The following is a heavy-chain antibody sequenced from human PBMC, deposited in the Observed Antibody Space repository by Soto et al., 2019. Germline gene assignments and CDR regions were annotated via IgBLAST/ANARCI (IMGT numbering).Heavy chain of an antibody. V-gene: IGHV5-51*01. D-gene: IGHD2-15*01. CDR3: AGKHCSGGSCYLNHYGMDV. Sequence: LGESLKISCKGSGYSFTSYWIGWVRQMPGKGLEWMGIIYPGDSDTRYSPSFQGQVTISADKSISTAYLQWSSLKASDTAMYYCAGKHCSGGSCYLNHYGMDVWGQGTTVTVSS. J-gene: IGHJ6*02. CDR2: IYPGDSDT. CDR1: GYSFTSYW.